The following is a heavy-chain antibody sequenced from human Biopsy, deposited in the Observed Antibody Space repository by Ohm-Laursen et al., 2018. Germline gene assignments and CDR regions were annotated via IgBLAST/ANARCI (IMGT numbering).Heavy chain of an antibody. CDR2: IYNRETT. CDR3: ARHPTGFWFDP. CDR1: GASISTSTTYH. Sequence: SLTLSCTSTFSGASISTSTTYHWAWLRQHPGKGLEWIGSIYNRETTFYNPSLKSRGAISVDTSTNQFSLKVSSVTAADTALYYCARHPTGFWFDPWGHGTLVTVSS. J-gene: IGHJ5*02. V-gene: IGHV4-39*01.